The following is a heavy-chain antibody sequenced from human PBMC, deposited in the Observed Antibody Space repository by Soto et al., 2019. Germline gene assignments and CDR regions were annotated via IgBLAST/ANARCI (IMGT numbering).Heavy chain of an antibody. CDR2: ISSSSSYI. CDR1: GFTFSSYS. Sequence: EVQLVESGGGLVKPGGSLRLSCAASGFTFSSYSMNWVRQAPGKGLEWVSSISSSSSYIYYADSVKGRFTISRDNAKNSLYLQMNSLRAEDTAVYYCAREPPENYDFWSGYYKGEYFQHWGQGTLVTVSS. D-gene: IGHD3-3*01. J-gene: IGHJ1*01. CDR3: AREPPENYDFWSGYYKGEYFQH. V-gene: IGHV3-21*01.